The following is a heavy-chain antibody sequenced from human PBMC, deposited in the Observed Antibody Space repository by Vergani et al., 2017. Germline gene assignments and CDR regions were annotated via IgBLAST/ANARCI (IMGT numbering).Heavy chain of an antibody. CDR3: ARTHYPENWFDP. V-gene: IGHV2-70*15. J-gene: IGHJ5*02. CDR1: GFSLSTSGMC. D-gene: IGHD1-26*01. CDR2: IDWDDDK. Sequence: QVTLRESGPALVKPTQTPTLTCTFSGFSLSTSGMCVSWIRQPPGKALEWLARIDWDDDKYYSTSLKTRLTISKDTSKNQVVLTMTNMDPVDTATYYCARTHYPENWFDPWGQGTLVTVSS.